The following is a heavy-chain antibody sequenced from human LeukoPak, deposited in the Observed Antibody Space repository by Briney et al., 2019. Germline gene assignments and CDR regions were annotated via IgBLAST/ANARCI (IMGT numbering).Heavy chain of an antibody. Sequence: GGSLRLSCAASGXTFSTYWMHWVRQAPGKRLVWVSRINTDGSTKTYADSVKGRFTISRDNAKNTLCLQMNSLRAEDTAVYYCARALGSYSDYWGQGTLVTVSS. CDR3: ARALGSYSDY. CDR2: INTDGSTK. V-gene: IGHV3-74*03. CDR1: GXTFSTYW. D-gene: IGHD1-26*01. J-gene: IGHJ4*02.